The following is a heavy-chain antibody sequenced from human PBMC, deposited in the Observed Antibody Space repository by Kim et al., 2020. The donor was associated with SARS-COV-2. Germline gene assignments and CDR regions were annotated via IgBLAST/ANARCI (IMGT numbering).Heavy chain of an antibody. V-gene: IGHV4-34*01. CDR1: GGSFTDYY. CDR3: ARGDLSIRVITMTVTVIPYFDS. CDR2: IHHSGGT. Sequence: SETLSLTCAVYGGSFTDYYWSWIRQSPGKGLEWIGEIHHSGGTTFNPSLKSRVTMSVDASRNQFSLKLNSVTAADTAVYYCARGDLSIRVITMTVTVIPYFDSWGQGTLVTVSS. J-gene: IGHJ4*02. D-gene: IGHD3-22*01.